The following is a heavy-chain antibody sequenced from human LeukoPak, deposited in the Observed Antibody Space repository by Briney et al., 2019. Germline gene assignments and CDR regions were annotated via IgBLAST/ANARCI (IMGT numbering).Heavy chain of an antibody. J-gene: IGHJ4*02. Sequence: SETLSLTCGVYGESFSGYYWTWIRQPPGKGLEWIGEINHSGSTNYNPSLKSRVTISVDTSKNQFSLKLSSVTAADTAVYYCARHATEGLDYWGQGTLVTVSS. CDR2: INHSGST. V-gene: IGHV4-34*01. CDR3: ARHATEGLDY. CDR1: GESFSGYY. D-gene: IGHD2-2*01.